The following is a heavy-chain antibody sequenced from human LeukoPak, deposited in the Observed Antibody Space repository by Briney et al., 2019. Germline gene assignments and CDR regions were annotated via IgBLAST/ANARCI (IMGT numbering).Heavy chain of an antibody. CDR1: GGSFSGYY. CDR2: INHRGST. D-gene: IGHD2-2*03. CDR3: ARGLRVDIAQSSPKYNYYMDV. J-gene: IGHJ6*03. V-gene: IGHV4-34*01. Sequence: SGTLSLTCAVYGGSFSGYYWSWMRQPPGKGLEWIGEINHRGSTNYNPSLKSRVTISVDTSKNQFSLKLSSVTAADTAVYYCARGLRVDIAQSSPKYNYYMDVWGKGTTVAVSS.